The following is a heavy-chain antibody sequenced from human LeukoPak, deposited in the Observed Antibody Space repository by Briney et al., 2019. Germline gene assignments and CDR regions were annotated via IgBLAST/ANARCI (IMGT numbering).Heavy chain of an antibody. CDR1: GGSFSGYY. Sequence: PSETLSLTCAVYGGSFSGYYWSWIRQPPGKGLEWIGEINHNGSTNYNPSLKSRVTISVDTSKNHFSLKLSSVTAADTAVYYCARGRSPGYSSSWYLGWFDPWGQGTLVTVSS. CDR3: ARGRSPGYSSSWYLGWFDP. V-gene: IGHV4-34*01. CDR2: INHNGST. J-gene: IGHJ5*02. D-gene: IGHD6-13*01.